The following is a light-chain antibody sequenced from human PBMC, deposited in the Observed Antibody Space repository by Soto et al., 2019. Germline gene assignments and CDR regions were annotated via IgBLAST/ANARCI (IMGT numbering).Light chain of an antibody. J-gene: IGLJ1*01. V-gene: IGLV1-44*01. CDR1: SSNIGGNA. CDR2: SNN. CDR3: AAWDDSVSGYV. Sequence: QSVLTQPPSASGTPGQRVTISCSGSSSNIGGNAVNWYQQLPGTTPKLLIYSNNQRPSGVPDRFSGSKSGTSASLAISGLQSEDEADYYCAAWDDSVSGYVFGTGTMLTVL.